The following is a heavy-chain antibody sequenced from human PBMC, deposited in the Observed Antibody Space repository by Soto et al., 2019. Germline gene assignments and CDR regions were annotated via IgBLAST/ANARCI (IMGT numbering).Heavy chain of an antibody. CDR2: IYPGDSDT. CDR3: ASSRPGQPIDY. V-gene: IGHV5-51*01. Sequence: VSCKASGGTFSSYTISWVRQAPGQGLEWMGIIYPGDSDTRYSPSFQGQVTISADKSISTAYLQWSSMKASDTAMYYCASSRPGQPIDYWGQGTLVTVSS. J-gene: IGHJ4*02. CDR1: GGTFSSYT.